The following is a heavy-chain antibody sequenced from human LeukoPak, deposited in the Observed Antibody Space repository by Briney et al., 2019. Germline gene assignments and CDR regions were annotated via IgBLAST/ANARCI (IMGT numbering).Heavy chain of an antibody. J-gene: IGHJ4*02. D-gene: IGHD3-22*01. Sequence: GRSLRLSCAASGFTFSSYGMHWVRQAPGKGLEWVSSISSSSSYIYYADSVKGRFTISRDNAKNSLYLQMNSLRAEDTAVYYCARGYYDSSGYYTILGYWGQGTLVTVSS. CDR1: GFTFSSYG. V-gene: IGHV3-21*01. CDR3: ARGYYDSSGYYTILGY. CDR2: ISSSSSYI.